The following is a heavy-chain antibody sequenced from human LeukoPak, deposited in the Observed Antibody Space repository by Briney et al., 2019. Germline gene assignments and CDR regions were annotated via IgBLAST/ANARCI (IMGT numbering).Heavy chain of an antibody. D-gene: IGHD2-2*01. J-gene: IGHJ6*04. CDR1: GFTFSDYY. CDR3: ARDRDCSSTSCYRRWGSIDV. V-gene: IGHV3-11*04. Sequence: NPGGSLRLSCAASGFTFSDYYMSWIRQAPGKGLEWVSYISSSGSTIYYADSVKGRFTISRDNAKNSLYLQMNSLRAEDTAVYYCARDRDCSSTSCYRRWGSIDVWGKGTTVTVTS. CDR2: ISSSGSTI.